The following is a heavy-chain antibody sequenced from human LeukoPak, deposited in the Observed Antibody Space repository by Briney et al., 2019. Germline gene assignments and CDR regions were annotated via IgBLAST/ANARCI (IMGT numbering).Heavy chain of an antibody. Sequence: PLETLSLTCAVYGGSFSGYYWSWIRQPPGKGLEWIGEINHSGSTNYNPSLKSRVTISVDTSKNQFSLKLNSVTATDTAVYYCARHYGPWGQGTLVTVSS. CDR1: GGSFSGYY. CDR2: INHSGST. CDR3: ARHYGP. V-gene: IGHV4-34*01. J-gene: IGHJ4*02. D-gene: IGHD3-16*01.